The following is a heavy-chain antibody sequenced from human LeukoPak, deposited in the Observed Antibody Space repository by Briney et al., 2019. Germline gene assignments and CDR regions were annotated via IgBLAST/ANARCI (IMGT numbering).Heavy chain of an antibody. CDR2: IYPGDSDT. V-gene: IGHV5-51*01. D-gene: IGHD1-26*01. CDR3: ASSLGATLSAFDI. CDR1: GYSFTSYW. Sequence: GESLKISLKGSGYSFTSYWIGWARQMPGKGLEWMGIIYPGDSDTRYSPSFQGQVTISADKSISTAYLQWSSLKASDTAMYYCASSLGATLSAFDIWGQGTMVTVSS. J-gene: IGHJ3*02.